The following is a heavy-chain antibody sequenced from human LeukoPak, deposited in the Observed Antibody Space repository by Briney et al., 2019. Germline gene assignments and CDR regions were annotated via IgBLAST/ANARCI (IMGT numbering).Heavy chain of an antibody. CDR2: IYYIGGT. CDR1: GGSMNKYY. Sequence: PSETLSLTCTVSGGSMNKYYWTWIRQPPGKGLEWIGNIYYIGGTNYNPSLKSRVSMSVDTSKNQFSLSLASLTAADTAVYYCARRVGSQSLDVWGLGTMVTVSS. CDR3: ARRVGSQSLDV. V-gene: IGHV4-59*08. J-gene: IGHJ3*01. D-gene: IGHD2-15*01.